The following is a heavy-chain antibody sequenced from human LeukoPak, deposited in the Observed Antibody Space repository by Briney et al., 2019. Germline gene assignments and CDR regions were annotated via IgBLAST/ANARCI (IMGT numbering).Heavy chain of an antibody. Sequence: PGGSLRLSCAASGFTFSNAWMSWVRQAPGKGLEWVGRINSKTDGGTTDYASPVKGRFTISRDDSKNTLYLQMNSLRAEDAAVYYCAELGITMIGGVWGKGTTVTISS. CDR2: INSKTDGGTT. CDR3: AELGITMIGGV. CDR1: GFTFSNAW. J-gene: IGHJ6*04. V-gene: IGHV3-15*01. D-gene: IGHD3-10*02.